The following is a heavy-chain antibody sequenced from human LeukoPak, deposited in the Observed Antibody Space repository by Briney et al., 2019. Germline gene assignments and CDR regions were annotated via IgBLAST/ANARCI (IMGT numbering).Heavy chain of an antibody. V-gene: IGHV4-61*05. CDR3: ASNTGTVFDY. CDR2: VYYSGST. J-gene: IGHJ4*02. D-gene: IGHD7-27*01. CDR1: GGSISSSNFY. Sequence: SETLSLTCTVSGGSISSSNFYWGWIRQPPGKGLEWIGYVYYSGSTEYNPSLRSRVTISLEMSKHQFSLNLTSVTAADTAVYYCASNTGTVFDYWGQGALVTVSS.